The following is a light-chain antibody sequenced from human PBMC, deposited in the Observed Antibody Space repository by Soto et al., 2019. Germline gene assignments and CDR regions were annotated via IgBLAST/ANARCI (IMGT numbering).Light chain of an antibody. V-gene: IGLV2-8*01. CDR1: SSDVGGYNY. Sequence: QSALTQPPSASGSLGQSVTISCTGTSSDVGGYNYVSWYQQRPAKAPKLLIYEVNQRPSGVPDRFSGSKSGNTASLTVSGLQAEDEADYYCSSYAGSVYHVFGTGTKLTV. J-gene: IGLJ1*01. CDR2: EVN. CDR3: SSYAGSVYHV.